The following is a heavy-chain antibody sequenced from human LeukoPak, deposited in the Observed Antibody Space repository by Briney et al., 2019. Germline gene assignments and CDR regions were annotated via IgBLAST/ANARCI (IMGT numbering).Heavy chain of an antibody. V-gene: IGHV4-59*01. CDR2: IYYSGST. CDR3: ARQTLGYCSSTSCYSEYFQH. J-gene: IGHJ1*01. D-gene: IGHD2-2*02. CDR1: GGSISSYY. Sequence: SETLSLTCTVSGGSISSYYWSWIRQPPGKGLEWIGYIYYSGSTDYNPSLKSRVTISVDTSKNQFSLKLSSVTAADTAVYYCARQTLGYCSSTSCYSEYFQHWGQGTLVTVSS.